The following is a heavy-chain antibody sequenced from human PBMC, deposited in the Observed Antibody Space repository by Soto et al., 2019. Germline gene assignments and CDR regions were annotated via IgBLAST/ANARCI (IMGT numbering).Heavy chain of an antibody. CDR2: VSGYNYNT. J-gene: IGHJ5*01. D-gene: IGHD2-8*01. V-gene: IGHV1-18*01. CDR3: GRSSSMLGAGWSDS. CDR1: GYSFRSYG. Sequence: QVQLEQSGPEVKKSGASVKVSCKASGYSFRSYGINWVRQAPGQGLEWIGLVSGYNYNTKYAQKLQGRITVTTGTSQDSSYIGLARRRSDDTAVYYCGRSSSMLGAGWSDSWGRGTLVTVSS.